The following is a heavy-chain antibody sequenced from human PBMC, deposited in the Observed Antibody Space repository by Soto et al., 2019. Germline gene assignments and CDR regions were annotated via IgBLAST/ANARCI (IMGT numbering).Heavy chain of an antibody. V-gene: IGHV3-11*01. CDR2: ISSSGSTI. J-gene: IGHJ5*02. D-gene: IGHD3-10*01. CDR1: GFTFSDYY. CDR3: ARLVRGVIIGRGPFDP. Sequence: GGSLRLSCAASGFTFSDYYMSWIRQAPGKGLEWVSYISSSGSTIYYTDSVKGRFTISRDNAKNSLYLQMNSLRAEDTAVYYCARLVRGVIIGRGPFDPWGQGTLVTVSS.